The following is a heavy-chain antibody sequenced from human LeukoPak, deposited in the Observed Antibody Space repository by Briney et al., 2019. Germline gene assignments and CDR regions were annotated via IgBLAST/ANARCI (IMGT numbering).Heavy chain of an antibody. CDR2: IYSDGST. D-gene: IGHD4-23*01. J-gene: IGHJ4*02. CDR1: GFIVSSNY. CDR3: ARGRPHGNDY. V-gene: IGHV3-53*01. Sequence: GGSLRLSCAASGFIVSSNYMSWVRQAPGKGLEWVSVIYSDGSTYYADSVKGRFSISRDNAKNTLYLQMNSLRVEDTAVYYCARGRPHGNDYWGQGTLVTVSS.